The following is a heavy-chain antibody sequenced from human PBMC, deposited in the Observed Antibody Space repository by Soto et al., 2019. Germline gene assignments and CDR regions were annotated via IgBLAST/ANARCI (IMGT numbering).Heavy chain of an antibody. Sequence: PRGSLRISCAASGFTFSSYWMHWVRQAPGKGLVWVSRINSDGSSTSYADSVKGRFTISRDNAKNTLYLQMNSLRAEDTAVYYSARVDALGTMTRGGMDVSGQVTTVTGSS. J-gene: IGHJ6*02. CDR2: INSDGSST. D-gene: IGHD3-10*01. CDR3: ARVDALGTMTRGGMDV. CDR1: GFTFSSYW. V-gene: IGHV3-74*01.